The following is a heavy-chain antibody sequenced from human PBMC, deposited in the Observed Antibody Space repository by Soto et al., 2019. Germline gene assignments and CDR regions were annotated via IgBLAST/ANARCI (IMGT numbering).Heavy chain of an antibody. Sequence: PSETLSLTCTVSGGSISSGDYYWSWIRQPPGKGLEWIGYIYYSGSTYYNPSLKSRVTISVDTSKNQFSLKLSSVTAADTAVYYCDRAFDILTRYYFDYWGQGTLVTVSS. J-gene: IGHJ4*02. CDR3: DRAFDILTRYYFDY. V-gene: IGHV4-30-4*01. CDR2: IYYSGST. D-gene: IGHD3-9*01. CDR1: GGSISSGDYY.